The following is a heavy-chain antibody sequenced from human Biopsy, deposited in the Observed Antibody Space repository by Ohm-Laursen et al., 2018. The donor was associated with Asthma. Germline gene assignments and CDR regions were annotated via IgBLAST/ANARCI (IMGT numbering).Heavy chain of an antibody. CDR2: LIPVLGTA. D-gene: IGHD3-9*01. CDR1: GGSFSNYA. CDR3: ARTYYDFLTGQVKDVFGV. J-gene: IGHJ3*01. Sequence: GSSVKVSCKASGGSFSNYAISWVRQAPRQGLEWMGGLIPVLGTADYAQMFEGRVTITADESTSTAYMELRSLRSEDTATYYCARTYYDFLTGQVKDVFGVWGQGTMVTVSS. V-gene: IGHV1-69*01.